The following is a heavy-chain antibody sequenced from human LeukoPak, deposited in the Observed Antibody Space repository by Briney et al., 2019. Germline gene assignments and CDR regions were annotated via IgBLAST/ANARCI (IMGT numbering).Heavy chain of an antibody. CDR3: ATVGFRDNFDY. CDR2: INPNSGGT. D-gene: IGHD3-10*01. J-gene: IGHJ4*02. CDR1: GYTLSGYY. Sequence: ASVKVSCKASGYTLSGYYIHWVRQAPGQGLEWTGWINPNSGGTNYAQKFRGRVTMTRATSISTAYMELSRLRSDDTAVYYCATVGFRDNFDYWGQGTLVTVSS. V-gene: IGHV1-2*02.